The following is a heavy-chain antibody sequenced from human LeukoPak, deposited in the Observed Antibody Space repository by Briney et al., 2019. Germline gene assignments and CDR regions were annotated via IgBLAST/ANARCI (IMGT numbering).Heavy chain of an antibody. CDR3: TRDDSPGYD. D-gene: IGHD2-15*01. J-gene: IGHJ4*02. V-gene: IGHV3-49*04. CDR1: GFTFGDTS. Sequence: GGSLRLSCTSSGFTFGDTSMSWVRQAPGKGLEWVGFITSKRYGGTTKYAASVEGRFTISRDDSKSIAYLQMNSLKTEDTAMYYCTRDDSPGYDWGQGTLVTVSS. CDR2: ITSKRYGGTT.